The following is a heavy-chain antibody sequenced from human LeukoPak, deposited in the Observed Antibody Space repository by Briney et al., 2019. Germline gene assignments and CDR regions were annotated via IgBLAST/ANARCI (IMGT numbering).Heavy chain of an antibody. V-gene: IGHV5-51*01. Sequence: GESLKISFQASGYPFTSYWIGWVRPVPGKGLGCMGIIYPDDSDTTYSPSFQGHVTISADKSFSTAYLQWSCLKASDTAIYYCARLGGDTYYFGSASYPNWYFDLWGRGTLVTVSS. CDR1: GYPFTSYW. CDR3: ARLGGDTYYFGSASYPNWYFDL. D-gene: IGHD3-10*01. CDR2: IYPDDSDT. J-gene: IGHJ2*01.